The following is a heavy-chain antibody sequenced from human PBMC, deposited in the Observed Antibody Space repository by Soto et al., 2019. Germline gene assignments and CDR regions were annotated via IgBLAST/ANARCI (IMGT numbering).Heavy chain of an antibody. J-gene: IGHJ6*02. CDR2: ISGYNCDA. V-gene: IGHV1-18*01. CDR3: AKNGQPPYYYYGLDV. Sequence: QGQLVQSGAEVKMPGASVKVSCKASGYTFTRYGISWVRQAPGQGLQWLGWISGYNCDANYAHRFQGRVNTTIDTSTTTAYMELRTLTYDDTAVYYCAKNGQPPYYYYGLDVWGQGTTGTVSS. CDR1: GYTFTRYG. D-gene: IGHD2-8*01.